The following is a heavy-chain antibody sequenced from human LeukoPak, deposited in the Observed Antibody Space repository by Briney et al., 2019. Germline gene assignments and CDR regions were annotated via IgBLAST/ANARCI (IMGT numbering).Heavy chain of an antibody. CDR1: GGSISSSSYY. CDR2: INYSGST. D-gene: IGHD6-19*01. CDR3: ASHDSSGRYVRGVGFDY. Sequence: SETLSLTCTVSGGSISSSSYYWGCIRQPPGKGLEWIGSINYSGSTYYNPSPESRVTISVDTSKNQFSLKLSSVTAADTAVYYCASHDSSGRYVRGVGFDYWGQGTLVTVSS. V-gene: IGHV4-39*01. J-gene: IGHJ4*02.